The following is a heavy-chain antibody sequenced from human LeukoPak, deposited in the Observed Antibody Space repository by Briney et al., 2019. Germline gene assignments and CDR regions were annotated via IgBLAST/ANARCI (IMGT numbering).Heavy chain of an antibody. CDR3: VKGPRITIFGVVIMDYYYYGMGV. Sequence: GGSLRLSCSASGFTFSSYAMHWVRQAPGKGLEYVSAISSNGGSTYYADSVKGRFTISRDNSKNTLYLQMSSLRAEDTAVYYCVKGPRITIFGVVIMDYYYYGMGVWGQGTTVTVSS. D-gene: IGHD3-3*01. V-gene: IGHV3-64D*09. J-gene: IGHJ6*02. CDR1: GFTFSSYA. CDR2: ISSNGGST.